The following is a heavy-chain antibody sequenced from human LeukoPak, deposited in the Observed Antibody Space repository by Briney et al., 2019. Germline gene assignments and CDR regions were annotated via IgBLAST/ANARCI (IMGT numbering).Heavy chain of an antibody. D-gene: IGHD6-19*01. J-gene: IGHJ6*03. Sequence: PSETLSLTCTVSGGSISSGSYYWSWIRQPAGKGLEWIGRIYTSGSTNYNPSLKSRVTISVDTSKNQFSLKLSSVTAADTAVYYCARDLAVAGTYYYYYYMDVWGKGTAVTVSS. CDR2: IYTSGST. CDR3: ARDLAVAGTYYYYYYMDV. CDR1: GGSISSGSYY. V-gene: IGHV4-61*02.